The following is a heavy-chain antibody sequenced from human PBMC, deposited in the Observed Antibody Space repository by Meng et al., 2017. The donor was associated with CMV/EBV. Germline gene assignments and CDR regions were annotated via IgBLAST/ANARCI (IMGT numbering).Heavy chain of an antibody. V-gene: IGHV4-59*01. D-gene: IGHD3-3*01. CDR2: IYYSGST. CDR1: GGSISSYY. CDR3: ARVGGHYDFWSGYAQLGYFGY. J-gene: IGHJ4*02. Sequence: GSLRLSCTVSGGSISSYYWSWIRQPPGKGLEWIGYIYYSGSTNYNPSLKSRVTISVDTSKNQFSLKLSSVTAADTAVYYCARVGGHYDFWSGYAQLGYFGYWGQGTLVTVSS.